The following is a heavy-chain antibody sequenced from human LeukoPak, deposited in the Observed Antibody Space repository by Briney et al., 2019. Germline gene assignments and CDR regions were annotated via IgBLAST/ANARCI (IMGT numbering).Heavy chain of an antibody. V-gene: IGHV1-46*01. J-gene: IGHJ6*03. CDR2: INPSGGST. D-gene: IGHD1-26*01. CDR3: ARDPLVGTSAYYYMDV. CDR1: GYTFTSYY. Sequence: ASVKVSCKASGYTFTSYYMHWVRQAPGQGLEWMGIINPSGGSTSYAQKFRGRVTMTRDTSTSTVYMELSSLRSEDTAVYYCARDPLVGTSAYYYMDVWGKGTTVTVSS.